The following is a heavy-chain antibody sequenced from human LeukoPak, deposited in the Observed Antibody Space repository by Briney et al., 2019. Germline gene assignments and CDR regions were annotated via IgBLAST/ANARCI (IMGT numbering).Heavy chain of an antibody. CDR3: ARDIPYYYYMDV. CDR1: GGSISSGGYY. J-gene: IGHJ6*03. V-gene: IGHV4-31*03. CDR2: IYYSGST. Sequence: SETLSLTCTVSGGSISSGGYYWSWIRQHPGKGLEWIGYIYYSGSTYYNPSLKSRVTISVDTSKNQFSLKLSSVTAADTAVYYCARDIPYYYYMDVWGKGTTVTVSS.